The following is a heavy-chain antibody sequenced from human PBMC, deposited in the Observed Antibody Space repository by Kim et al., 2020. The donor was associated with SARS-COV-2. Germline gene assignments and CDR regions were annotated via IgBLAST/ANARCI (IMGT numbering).Heavy chain of an antibody. CDR1: GYTFTSYG. J-gene: IGHJ1*01. Sequence: ASVKVSCKASGYTFTSYGISWVRQAPGQGLEWMGWISAYNGNTNYAQKLQGRVTMTTDTSTSTAYMELRSLRSDDTAVYYCARDWGYCSGGSCPYIQHWGQGTLVTVSS. CDR3: ARDWGYCSGGSCPYIQH. D-gene: IGHD2-15*01. V-gene: IGHV1-18*01. CDR2: ISAYNGNT.